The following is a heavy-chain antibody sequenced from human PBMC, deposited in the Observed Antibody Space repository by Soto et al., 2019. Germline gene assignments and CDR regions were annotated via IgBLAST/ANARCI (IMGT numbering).Heavy chain of an antibody. CDR1: GFTFDDYA. J-gene: IGHJ3*02. Sequence: GGSPRLSCAASGFTFDDYAMHWVRQAPGKGLEWVSGISWNSGSIGYADSVKGRFTISRDNAKNSLYLQMNSLRAEDTAVYYCARETTVPAFDIWGQGTMVTVSS. CDR2: ISWNSGSI. V-gene: IGHV3-9*01. CDR3: ARETTVPAFDI. D-gene: IGHD4-4*01.